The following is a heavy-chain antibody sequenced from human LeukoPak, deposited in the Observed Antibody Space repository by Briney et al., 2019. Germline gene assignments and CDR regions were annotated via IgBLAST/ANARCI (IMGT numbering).Heavy chain of an antibody. CDR3: ARDTAAEYSSSWYSSGPNWFDP. CDR2: ISSSSSYI. D-gene: IGHD6-13*01. CDR1: GFTFSSYS. V-gene: IGHV3-21*01. J-gene: IGHJ5*02. Sequence: TGGSLRLSCAASGFTFSSYSMNWVRQAPGKGLEWVSSISSSSSYIYYADSVKGRFTISRDNAKNSLYLQMNSLRAEDTAVYYCARDTAAEYSSSWYSSGPNWFDPWGQGTLVTVSS.